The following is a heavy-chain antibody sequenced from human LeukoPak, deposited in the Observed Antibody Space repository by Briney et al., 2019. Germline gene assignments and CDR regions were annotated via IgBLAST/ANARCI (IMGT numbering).Heavy chain of an antibody. CDR3: ARGDKYYYDSSGYYGDY. CDR2: ISSSGSTI. Sequence: PGGSLRLSCAASGFTFSSYEMNWVRQAPGKGLEWVSYISSSGSTIYYADSVKGRSTISRDNAKNSLYLQMNSLRAEDTAVYYCARGDKYYYDSSGYYGDYWGQGTLVTVSS. CDR1: GFTFSSYE. J-gene: IGHJ4*02. D-gene: IGHD3-22*01. V-gene: IGHV3-48*03.